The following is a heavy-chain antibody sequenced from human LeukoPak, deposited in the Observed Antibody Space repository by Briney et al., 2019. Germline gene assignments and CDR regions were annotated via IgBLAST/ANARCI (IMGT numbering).Heavy chain of an antibody. CDR2: IKSKPDGGAI. CDR1: GFTFSNAW. D-gene: IGHD1-26*01. Sequence: PGGSLRLSCAASGFTFSNAWMSWVRQAPGKGLEWVGRIKSKPDGGAIDYAAPVKGRFIISRVDSKDMLYLQMNSLKTEDTGVYYCTRDKLELRQFDYWGQGTLVTVSS. V-gene: IGHV3-15*01. CDR3: TRDKLELRQFDY. J-gene: IGHJ4*02.